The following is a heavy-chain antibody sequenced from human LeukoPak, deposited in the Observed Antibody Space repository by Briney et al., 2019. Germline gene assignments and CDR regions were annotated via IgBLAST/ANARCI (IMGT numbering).Heavy chain of an antibody. CDR2: IYYSGST. V-gene: IGHV4-59*01. Sequence: SETLSLTCTVSGGSISSYYWSWIRQPPGKGLEWIGYIYYSGSTNYNPSLKSRVTISVDTSKNQFSLKLSSVTAADTAVYYCGGGGYYYDSSGYWGAFDIWGQGTMVTVSS. J-gene: IGHJ3*02. CDR1: GGSISSYY. D-gene: IGHD3-22*01. CDR3: GGGGYYYDSSGYWGAFDI.